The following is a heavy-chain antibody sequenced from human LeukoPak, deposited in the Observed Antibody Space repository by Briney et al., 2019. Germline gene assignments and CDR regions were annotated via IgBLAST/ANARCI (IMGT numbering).Heavy chain of an antibody. V-gene: IGHV3-21*01. CDR3: ARAGGRDYFYYYGVDV. CDR1: GFTFNSYV. J-gene: IGHJ6*02. Sequence: GGSLRLSRAASGFTFNSYVMSWVRQAPGKGLEWVSSISSSSSYIYYADSVKGRFTISRDNAKNSLYLQMNSLRPEDTAVCYCARAGGRDYFYYYGVDVWGQGTTVTVSS. D-gene: IGHD3-10*01. CDR2: ISSSSSYI.